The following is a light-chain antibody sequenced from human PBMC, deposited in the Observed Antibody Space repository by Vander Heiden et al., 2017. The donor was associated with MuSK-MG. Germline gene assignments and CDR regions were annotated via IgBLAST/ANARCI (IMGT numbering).Light chain of an antibody. V-gene: IGKV1-39*01. CDR1: QSITYY. J-gene: IGKJ1*01. CDR3: QQSDSTPRA. Sequence: DIQMTQSPSSLSASVGDRVTITCRASQSITYYLNWYQQKPGKAPKLLIYAASTLQSGVPSRFSGSGSGTDFTLIISSLQPEDFATYYCQQSDSTPRAFGQGTKVEIK. CDR2: AAS.